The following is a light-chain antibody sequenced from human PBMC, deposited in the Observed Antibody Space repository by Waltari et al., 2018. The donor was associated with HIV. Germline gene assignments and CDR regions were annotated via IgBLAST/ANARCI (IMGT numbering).Light chain of an antibody. CDR3: AAWDDSLNGM. J-gene: IGLJ3*02. CDR2: TND. Sequence: QSVLTQPPSVSGTPGQNVTISCSGSSSNIGSNIVNWYQQLPGAAPKLLIYTNDQRPSGLPDRFSGSRSGTSASLAISGLQSADEADYYCAAWDDSLNGMFGGGTKLTVL. CDR1: SSNIGSNI. V-gene: IGLV1-44*01.